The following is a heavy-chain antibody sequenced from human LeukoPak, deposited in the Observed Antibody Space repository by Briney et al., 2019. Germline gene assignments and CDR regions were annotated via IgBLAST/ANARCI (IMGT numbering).Heavy chain of an antibody. D-gene: IGHD3-10*02. Sequence: PGGSLRLSCAASGLTFSSYAMSWVRQAPGKGLEWVATIKQDGSDKYYVDSVKGRFSISRDNAENSLYLQMNSLRAEDTAVYYCTSDVHDHWGQGTLVTVSS. CDR1: GLTFSSYA. V-gene: IGHV3-7*01. CDR3: TSDVHDH. J-gene: IGHJ4*02. CDR2: IKQDGSDK.